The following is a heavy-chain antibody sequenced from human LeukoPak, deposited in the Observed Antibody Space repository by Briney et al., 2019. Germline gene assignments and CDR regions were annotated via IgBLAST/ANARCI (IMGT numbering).Heavy chain of an antibody. Sequence: SETLSLTCAVYGGSFSGYYWSWIRQPPGKGLEWIGEINHSGSTNYNPSLKSRVTISVDTPKNQFYLKLTSVTAAGTALYYCARDGRAAAGMDVWGKGTTVTISS. V-gene: IGHV4-34*01. D-gene: IGHD6-13*01. CDR2: INHSGST. CDR3: ARDGRAAAGMDV. CDR1: GGSFSGYY. J-gene: IGHJ6*04.